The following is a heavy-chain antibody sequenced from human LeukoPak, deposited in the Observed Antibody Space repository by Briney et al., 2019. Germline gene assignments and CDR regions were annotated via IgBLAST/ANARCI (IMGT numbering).Heavy chain of an antibody. CDR3: AKGIISSAWTRGFDY. CDR1: GFTFSSYS. J-gene: IGHJ4*02. CDR2: ISSSSSYI. V-gene: IGHV3-21*04. Sequence: PGGSLRLSCAASGFTFSSYSMNWVRQAPGKGLEWVSSISSSSSYIYYADSVKGRFTISRDNSNNTLYLQMNSLRVEDTAVYYCAKGIISSAWTRGFDYWGQGTLVTVSS. D-gene: IGHD6-19*01.